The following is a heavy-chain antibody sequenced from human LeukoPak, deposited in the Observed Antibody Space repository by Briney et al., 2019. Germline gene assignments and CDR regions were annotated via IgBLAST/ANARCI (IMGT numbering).Heavy chain of an antibody. D-gene: IGHD3-10*01. CDR1: GYTFTSYD. V-gene: IGHV1-8*01. J-gene: IGHJ6*02. CDR2: MNPNSGNT. CDR3: ARAQYYYGSGSYLHYYYGMDV. Sequence: GASVKVSCKASGYTFTSYDINWVRQATGQGLEWMGWMNPNSGNTGYAQKFQGRVTMTRNTSISTAYMELSSLRSEDTAVYYCARAQYYYGSGSYLHYYYGMDVWGQGTTVTASS.